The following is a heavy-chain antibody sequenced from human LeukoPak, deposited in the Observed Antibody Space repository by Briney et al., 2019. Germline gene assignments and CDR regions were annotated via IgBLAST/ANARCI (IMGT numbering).Heavy chain of an antibody. Sequence: PSETLSLTCTVSGGSVSSGSYYWSWIRQPPGKGLEWIGEINHSGSTNYNPSLKSRVTISVDTSKNQFSLKLSSVTAADTAVYFCARLPKYSGSWGVYYYYYYGMDVWGQGTTVTVSS. J-gene: IGHJ6*02. CDR1: GGSVSSGSYY. V-gene: IGHV4-61*01. CDR3: ARLPKYSGSWGVYYYYYYGMDV. CDR2: INHSGST. D-gene: IGHD1-26*01.